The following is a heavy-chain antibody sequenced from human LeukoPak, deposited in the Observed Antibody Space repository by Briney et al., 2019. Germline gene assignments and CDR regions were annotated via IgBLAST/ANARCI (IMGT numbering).Heavy chain of an antibody. J-gene: IGHJ4*02. V-gene: IGHV3-74*01. Sequence: GGSLRLSCAASGFTFSSYWMHWVRQAPGKGLVWVSRINSDGSSTFYADSVKGRFTISRDNAENTMYLQMNSLRAEDTAVYYCASLALGRRADSWGQGTLVTVS. CDR1: GFTFSSYW. D-gene: IGHD3-16*01. CDR2: INSDGSST. CDR3: ASLALGRRADS.